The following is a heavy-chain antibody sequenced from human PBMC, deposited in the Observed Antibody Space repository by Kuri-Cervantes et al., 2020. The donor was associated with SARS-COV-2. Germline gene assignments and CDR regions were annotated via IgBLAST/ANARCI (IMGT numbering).Heavy chain of an antibody. J-gene: IGHJ5*02. CDR2: ISGSGGST. Sequence: GESLKISCAASGFTFSSYAMSLVRQAPGKGLEWVSAISGSGGSTYYADSVKGRFTISRDNSKNSLYLQMNSLRAEDTAVYYCARSVRVYGDLGQFDPWGQGTLVTVSS. CDR3: ARSVRVYGDLGQFDP. V-gene: IGHV3-23*01. CDR1: GFTFSSYA. D-gene: IGHD4-17*01.